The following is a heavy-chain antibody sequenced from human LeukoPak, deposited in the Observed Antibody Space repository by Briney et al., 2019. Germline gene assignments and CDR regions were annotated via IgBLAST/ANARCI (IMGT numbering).Heavy chain of an antibody. D-gene: IGHD2-15*01. CDR3: ARGVGQQYCSGGSCYSASWFDP. CDR1: GGSISSYY. Sequence: PSETLSLTCTVSGGSISSYYWSWIRQPSGKGLEWIGYIYYSGSTNYNPSLKSRVTISVDTSKNQFSLKLSSVTAADTAVYYCARGVGQQYCSGGSCYSASWFDPWGQGTLVTVSS. J-gene: IGHJ5*02. V-gene: IGHV4-59*12. CDR2: IYYSGST.